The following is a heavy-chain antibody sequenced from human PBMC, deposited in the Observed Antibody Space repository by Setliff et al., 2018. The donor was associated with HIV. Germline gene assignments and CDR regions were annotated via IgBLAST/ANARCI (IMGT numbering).Heavy chain of an antibody. CDR2: IYHSGGT. CDR1: GGSISSSNW. CDR3: ARAALLKLPLGYYYGMDV. J-gene: IGHJ6*02. V-gene: IGHV4-4*02. D-gene: IGHD1-7*01. Sequence: PSETLSLTCAVSGGSISSSNWWSWVRQPPGKGLEWIGEIYHSGGTNYNPSLKSRVTISVDKSKNHFSLKLISVTAADTAVYYCARAALLKLPLGYYYGMDVWGQGTTVTVSS.